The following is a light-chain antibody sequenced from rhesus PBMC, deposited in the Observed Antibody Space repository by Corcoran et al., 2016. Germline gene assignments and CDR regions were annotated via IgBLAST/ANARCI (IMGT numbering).Light chain of an antibody. V-gene: IGKV1-37*01. CDR1: QGISSY. J-gene: IGKJ4*01. Sequence: DIQMTQSPSSLSASVGDRVTITCRASQGISSYLAWYQQKPGKAPKPLIYYASNLESGVPSRFSGSGSGTEFTLPISSLHPEDFATYYCQQYNSDPLTFGGGTKVEIK. CDR2: YAS. CDR3: QQYNSDPLT.